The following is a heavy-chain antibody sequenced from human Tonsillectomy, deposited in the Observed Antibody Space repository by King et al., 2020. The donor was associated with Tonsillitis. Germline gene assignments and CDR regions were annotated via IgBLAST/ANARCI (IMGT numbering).Heavy chain of an antibody. CDR1: GGSISVYY. V-gene: IGHV4-59*01. CDR2: IYYTWST. J-gene: IGHJ4*02. D-gene: IGHD2-2*02. CDR3: ARFPFSDGYTGDF. Sequence: QLQESGPRLVKPSETLSLTCTVSGGSISVYYWGWIRQPPGKGLEWIGDIYYTWSTKYNSSLKSRVTMSVDTSKNQFSLNLFSATAADTAVYYCARFPFSDGYTGDFWGQGSLVTVSS.